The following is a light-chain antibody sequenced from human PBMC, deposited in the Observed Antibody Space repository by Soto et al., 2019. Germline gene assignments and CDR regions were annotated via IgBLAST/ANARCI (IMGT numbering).Light chain of an antibody. V-gene: IGLV2-14*01. CDR1: SSDVANYDY. CDR3: TSYTSDNTHV. J-gene: IGLJ1*01. Sequence: QSVLTQPASVSGSPGQSITISCTGSSSDVANYDYVSWYQHHPGKAPKLMIYEVSNRPSGVSNRFSGSKSGNTASLTIPGLQAEDEADYYCTSYTSDNTHVFGTGTKVTVL. CDR2: EVS.